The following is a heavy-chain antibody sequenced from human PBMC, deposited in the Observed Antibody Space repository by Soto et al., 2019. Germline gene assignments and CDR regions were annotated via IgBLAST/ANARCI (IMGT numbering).Heavy chain of an antibody. CDR1: GFTFGNYG. CDR2: ISYDGDHQ. D-gene: IGHD2-8*01. J-gene: IGHJ4*02. V-gene: IGHV3-30*18. Sequence: QVRLVQSGGGVVKPGKSLRLSCTGSGFTFGNYGFHWVRQTPGKGLEWIGVISYDGDHQFYAESVRGQFTISRDNSNKVVSLQMNRPTTVDKAVYYCAKAGGTGYCADGVCSHSIDHWGQGTLVTVSS. CDR3: AKAGGTGYCADGVCSHSIDH.